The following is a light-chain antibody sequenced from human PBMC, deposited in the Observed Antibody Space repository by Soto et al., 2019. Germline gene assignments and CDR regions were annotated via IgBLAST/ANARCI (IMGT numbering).Light chain of an antibody. V-gene: IGKV1-5*01. CDR2: DAS. CDR3: QQYKSYWT. J-gene: IGKJ1*01. Sequence: DIQITQPPSTLSASVGDRVTITCRASQTISSWLAWYQQKPGKAPKVLIYDASNLDSGVPSRFSGSGSGTEFTLTISSLQPDDFATYYCQQYKSYWTFGQGTKV. CDR1: QTISSW.